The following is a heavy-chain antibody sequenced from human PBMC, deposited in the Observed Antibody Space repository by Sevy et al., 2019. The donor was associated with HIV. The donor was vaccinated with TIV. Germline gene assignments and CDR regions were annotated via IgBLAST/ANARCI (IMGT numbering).Heavy chain of an antibody. CDR2: LSFGCGEI. D-gene: IGHD3-16*01. CDR3: AGGGCPNPINF. J-gene: IGHJ4*02. V-gene: IGHV3-23*01. CDR1: GFTFSKYS. Sequence: GGSLRLSCAASGFTFSKYSMSWVRQPPGKGLEWVSTLSFGCGEINYADSVKGRFTISRDNSKSSVYLQMNTLRPEDTAGFYGAGGGCPNPINFGGQGPLV.